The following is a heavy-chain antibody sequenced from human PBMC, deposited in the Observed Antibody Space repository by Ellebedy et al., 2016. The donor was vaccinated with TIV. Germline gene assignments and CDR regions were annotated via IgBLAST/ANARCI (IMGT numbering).Heavy chain of an antibody. Sequence: PGGSLRLSCAASGVTVGNNYMSWVRQAPGKGLEWVSLMYSAGSAYYADYVKGRFTISRDSSKNTLYLQINSLRVEETAIYYCAGLGALDYWGQGTLVTVSS. CDR2: MYSAGSA. CDR3: AGLGALDY. V-gene: IGHV3-66*04. CDR1: GVTVGNNY. J-gene: IGHJ4*02. D-gene: IGHD3-16*01.